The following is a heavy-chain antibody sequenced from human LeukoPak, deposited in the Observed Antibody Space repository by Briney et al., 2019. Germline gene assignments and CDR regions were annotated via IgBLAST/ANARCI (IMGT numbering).Heavy chain of an antibody. CDR3: ARSAGIQWLVPRDWFDP. D-gene: IGHD6-19*01. CDR1: GGSCSGYY. Sequence: PSETLSLTCAVYGGSCSGYYWSWIRQPPGKGLEWIGEINHSGSTNYNPSLKSRVTISVDTSKNQFSLKLSSVTAADTAVYYCARSAGIQWLVPRDWFDPWGQGTLVTVSS. V-gene: IGHV4-34*01. J-gene: IGHJ5*02. CDR2: INHSGST.